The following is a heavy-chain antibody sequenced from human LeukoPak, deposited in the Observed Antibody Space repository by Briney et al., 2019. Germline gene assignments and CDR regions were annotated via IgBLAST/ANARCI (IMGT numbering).Heavy chain of an antibody. Sequence: ASVKVSCKASGYTFTGYYMHWVRQAPGQGPEWMGWINPNSDGTNYAQKFQGRVTMTRDTSISTTYMELSRLRSDDTAVYYCARGAGYYDSSGPLPPGPWGQGTLVTVSS. CDR3: ARGAGYYDSSGPLPPGP. J-gene: IGHJ5*02. CDR1: GYTFTGYY. CDR2: INPNSDGT. D-gene: IGHD3-22*01. V-gene: IGHV1-2*02.